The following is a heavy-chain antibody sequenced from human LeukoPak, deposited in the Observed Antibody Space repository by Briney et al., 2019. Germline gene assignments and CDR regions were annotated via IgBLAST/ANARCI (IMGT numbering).Heavy chain of an antibody. Sequence: SETLSLTCTVSGGSISNLDYYWTWLRQPAGKRLEWIGRIYTSGGTNYNPSLKSRVTMSVDKSKNQISLNLASLTAADTALYYCAGRGSSSGTFDVWGPGTFVTVSS. CDR1: GGSISNLDYY. J-gene: IGHJ3*01. CDR2: IYTSGGT. V-gene: IGHV4-61*02. CDR3: AGRGSSSGTFDV. D-gene: IGHD2-2*01.